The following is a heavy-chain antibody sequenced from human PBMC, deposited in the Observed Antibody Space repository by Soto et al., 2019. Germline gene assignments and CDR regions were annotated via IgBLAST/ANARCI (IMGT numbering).Heavy chain of an antibody. Sequence: GGSLRLSCATSGFTFSDYYMTWIRQAPGKGLEWVSYISHSGTTIHYADSVKGRFTVSRDNAQNSLYLQMDSLRAEDTAVYYCAADPYYYASYYWGQGTLVTVSS. D-gene: IGHD3-10*01. CDR2: ISHSGTTI. CDR1: GFTFSDYY. J-gene: IGHJ4*02. V-gene: IGHV3-11*01. CDR3: AADPYYYASYY.